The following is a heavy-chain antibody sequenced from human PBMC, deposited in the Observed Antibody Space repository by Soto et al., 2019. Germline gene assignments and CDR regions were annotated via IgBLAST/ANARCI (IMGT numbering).Heavy chain of an antibody. Sequence: ASVKVSCKASGYTFTSYGISWLRQAPGQGLEWMGWISACNGNTNYAQKLQGRVTMTTDTSTSTAYMELRSLGSDDTAVYYCARDQVSILWFGELTPPGYYGMDVWGQGTTVTVSS. CDR1: GYTFTSYG. D-gene: IGHD3-10*01. J-gene: IGHJ6*02. CDR2: ISACNGNT. V-gene: IGHV1-18*04. CDR3: ARDQVSILWFGELTPPGYYGMDV.